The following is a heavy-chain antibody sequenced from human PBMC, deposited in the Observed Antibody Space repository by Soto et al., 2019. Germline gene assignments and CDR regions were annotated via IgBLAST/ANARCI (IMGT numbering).Heavy chain of an antibody. CDR1: GFTFSSYS. CDR3: ARDTTYYYGSGSYYYYYYYMDV. CDR2: ISSSSSYI. V-gene: IGHV3-21*01. J-gene: IGHJ6*03. Sequence: GGSLRLSCAASGFTFSSYSMNWVRQAPGKGLEWVSSISSSSSYIYYADSVKGRFTISRDNAKNSLYLQMNSLRAEDTAVYYCARDTTYYYGSGSYYYYYYYMDVWGKGTTVTVSS. D-gene: IGHD3-10*01.